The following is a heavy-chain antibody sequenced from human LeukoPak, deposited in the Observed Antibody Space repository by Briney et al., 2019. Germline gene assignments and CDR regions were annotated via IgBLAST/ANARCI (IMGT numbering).Heavy chain of an antibody. CDR1: GYTFTSYY. D-gene: IGHD3-10*01. CDR3: ARGEEIDYYGSGSYPDY. V-gene: IGHV1-46*01. CDR2: INPSGGST. J-gene: IGHJ4*02. Sequence: ASVKVSCKASGYTFTSYYMHWVRQVPGQGLEWMGIINPSGGSTSYAQKFQGRVTMTRDTSTSTVYMELSSLRSEDTAVYYCARGEEIDYYGSGSYPDYWGQGTLVTVSS.